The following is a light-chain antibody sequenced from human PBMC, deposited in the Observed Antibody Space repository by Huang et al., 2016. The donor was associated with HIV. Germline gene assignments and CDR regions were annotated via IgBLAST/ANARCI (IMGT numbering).Light chain of an antibody. CDR2: DAS. CDR1: QDISDY. CDR3: QQYSDLRA. V-gene: IGKV1-33*01. J-gene: IGKJ3*01. Sequence: DIQMTQSPSPLSASVGDRVPIPCQASQDISDYLNWYQQKPGKAPKLLIYDASTLEAGVPSRFGGSGSETDFIFSISSLQAEDIAKYYCQQYSDLRAFGPGTKVDIQ.